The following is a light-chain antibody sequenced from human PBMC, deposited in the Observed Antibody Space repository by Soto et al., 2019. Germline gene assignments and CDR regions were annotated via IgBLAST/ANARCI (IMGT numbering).Light chain of an antibody. CDR3: QQNYNSPPYN. J-gene: IGKJ2*01. V-gene: IGKV3-15*01. CDR2: SSF. CDR1: KSVSSN. Sequence: EIVLTQSHATLSVSPGDRDTLSCMASKSVSSNLAWYAQKPGETPTLLIYSSFTRATIVPPRFSGSRSGTEFTLTISSLQSEDFAVYYCQQNYNSPPYNFGQGTKVDIK.